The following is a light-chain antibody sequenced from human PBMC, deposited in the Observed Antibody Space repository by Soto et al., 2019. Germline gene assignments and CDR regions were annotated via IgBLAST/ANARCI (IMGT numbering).Light chain of an antibody. CDR1: SSDGVGYNY. J-gene: IGLJ3*02. Sequence: CSPTQPPPPSRSPGQSLALSSPGNSSDGVGYNYVSWYQQYPGRAPKLMIYEVTKRPSGVPDRFSGSKSGNTASLTVSGLQAEDEADYYCRSYAASNNFYFVFGGGTQLT. CDR3: RSYAASNNFYFV. CDR2: EVT. V-gene: IGLV2-8*01.